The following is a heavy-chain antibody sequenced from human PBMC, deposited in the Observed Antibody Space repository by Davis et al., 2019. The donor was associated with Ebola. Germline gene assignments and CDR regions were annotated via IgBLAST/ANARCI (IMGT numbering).Heavy chain of an antibody. J-gene: IGHJ4*02. V-gene: IGHV3-48*02. CDR2: ISGSSSTM. D-gene: IGHD3-10*01. CDR1: GFTFSSYG. CDR3: ARGPLWFGELTRYYFAY. Sequence: GESLKISCAASGFTFSSYGMHWVRQAPGKGLEWVSYISGSSSTMYYADSVKGRFTISRDNAKTSLYLQMNSLRDEDTAVYYCARGPLWFGELTRYYFAYWGQGTLVTVSS.